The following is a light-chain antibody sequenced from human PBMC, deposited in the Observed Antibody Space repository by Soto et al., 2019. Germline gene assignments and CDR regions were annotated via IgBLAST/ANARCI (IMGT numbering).Light chain of an antibody. CDR3: TSYTTSTTWV. CDR2: EVS. Sequence: QSALTQPASVSGSPGQSITVSCTGTSSDIGASNYVSWYQQHPGKAPKLIISEVSNRPSGVSNRFSGSKSGSKASLTISGLQAEDEADYYCTSYTTSTTWVFGGGTKLTVL. J-gene: IGLJ3*02. CDR1: SSDIGASNY. V-gene: IGLV2-14*01.